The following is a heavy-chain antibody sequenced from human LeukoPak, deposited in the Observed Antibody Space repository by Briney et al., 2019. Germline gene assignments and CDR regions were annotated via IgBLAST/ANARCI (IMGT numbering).Heavy chain of an antibody. J-gene: IGHJ5*02. CDR2: IWYDGSNK. CDR1: GFTFSSYG. CDR3: ARGLEVPWFDP. V-gene: IGHV3-33*01. D-gene: IGHD1-1*01. Sequence: PGRSLRLSCAASGFTFSSYGMHWVRQAPGKGLEWVAVIWYDGSNKYYADSVRGRFTISRDNSKNTLYLQMNSLRAEDTAVYYCARGLEVPWFDPWGQGTLVTVSS.